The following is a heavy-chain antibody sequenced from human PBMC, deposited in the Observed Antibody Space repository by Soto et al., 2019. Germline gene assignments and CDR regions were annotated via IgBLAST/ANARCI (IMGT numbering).Heavy chain of an antibody. CDR2: IFSSGTT. J-gene: IGHJ6*02. CDR1: GDSISSGNKY. V-gene: IGHV4-30-4*01. Sequence: SETLSLTCTVSGDSISSGNKYWSWIRQPPGKGLEWIGYIFSSGTTYYNPPLKSRLTMSLDTSQSQFSLKLNSVTDADTAVYYCARVPSPFDYYYAMDVWGQGTTVTVSS. CDR3: ARVPSPFDYYYAMDV. D-gene: IGHD3-16*01.